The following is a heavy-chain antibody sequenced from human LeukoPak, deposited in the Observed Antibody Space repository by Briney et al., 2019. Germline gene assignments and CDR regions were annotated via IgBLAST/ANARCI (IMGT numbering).Heavy chain of an antibody. CDR1: GFIFRNYA. Sequence: PGGSLRLSCAASGFIFRNYAMHWVRQAPGKGLEWVAVISYDGRNKYYADPVKGRFTISKDSSKNTLFLQMNSLRPEDTAVYYCATVAAAGSSVFDYWGQGTLVTVSS. V-gene: IGHV3-30*04. J-gene: IGHJ4*02. D-gene: IGHD6-13*01. CDR2: ISYDGRNK. CDR3: ATVAAAGSSVFDY.